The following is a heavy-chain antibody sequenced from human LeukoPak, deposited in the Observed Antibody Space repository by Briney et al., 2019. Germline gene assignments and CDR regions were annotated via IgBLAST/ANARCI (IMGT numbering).Heavy chain of an antibody. Sequence: GGSLRLSCAASGFTFSSYSMNWVRQAPGKGLKWVSSISSSSSYIYYADSVKGRFTISRDNAKNSLYLQMNSLRAEDTAVYYCAREPLGFGESNYGMDVWGQGTTVTVSS. CDR2: ISSSSSYI. J-gene: IGHJ6*02. CDR3: AREPLGFGESNYGMDV. D-gene: IGHD3-10*01. CDR1: GFTFSSYS. V-gene: IGHV3-21*01.